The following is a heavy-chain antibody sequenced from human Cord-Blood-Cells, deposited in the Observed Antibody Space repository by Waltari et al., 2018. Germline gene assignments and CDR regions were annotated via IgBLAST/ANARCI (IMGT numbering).Heavy chain of an antibody. V-gene: IGHV4-61*01. Sequence: QVQLQESGPGLVKPSETLSLTCTVSGGSVSSGSYYWSWIRQPPGKGLEWIGYIYYSGSTNYNPSLKSRVTISVDTSKNQFSLKLSSVTAADTAVYYCARDGEVRGSPKFDPWGQGTLVTVSS. J-gene: IGHJ5*02. CDR2: IYYSGST. D-gene: IGHD3-16*01. CDR3: ARDGEVRGSPKFDP. CDR1: GGSVSSGSYY.